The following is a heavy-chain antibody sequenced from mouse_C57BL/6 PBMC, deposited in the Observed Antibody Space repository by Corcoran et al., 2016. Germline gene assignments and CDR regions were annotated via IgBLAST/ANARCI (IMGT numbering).Heavy chain of an antibody. J-gene: IGHJ3*01. Sequence: EVQLQQSGPELVKPGASVKISCKASGYTFTDYYMNWVKQSHGKSLEWIGDINPNNGGTSYNQKFKGKATLTVDKSSSTAYMELRSLTSEDSAVYYCASRGGNYPAWFAYGGQGTLVSVSA. V-gene: IGHV1-26*01. D-gene: IGHD2-1*01. CDR2: INPNNGGT. CDR1: GYTFTDYY. CDR3: ASRGGNYPAWFAY.